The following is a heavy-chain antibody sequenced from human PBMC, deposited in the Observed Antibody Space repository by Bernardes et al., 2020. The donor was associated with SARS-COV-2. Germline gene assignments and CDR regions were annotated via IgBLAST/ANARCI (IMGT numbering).Heavy chain of an antibody. Sequence: ASVKVSCKVSGYTLTELSMHWVRQAPGKGLEWMGGFDPEDGETIYAQKFQGRVTMTEDTSTDTAYMELSSLRSEDTAVYYCATAFAAAGRTYFDYWGQGTLVTVTS. J-gene: IGHJ4*02. V-gene: IGHV1-24*01. CDR1: GYTLTELS. CDR2: FDPEDGET. D-gene: IGHD6-13*01. CDR3: ATAFAAAGRTYFDY.